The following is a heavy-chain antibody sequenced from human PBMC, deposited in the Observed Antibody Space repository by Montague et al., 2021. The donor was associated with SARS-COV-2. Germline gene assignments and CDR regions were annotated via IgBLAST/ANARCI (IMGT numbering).Heavy chain of an antibody. D-gene: IGHD4-17*01. J-gene: IGHJ5*02. CDR3: VSGGAVFGYYGWLDP. Sequence: TLSLTCSVPGGSISNGSYPWSWLRQPPGKGLVWIGYIFPGGSTYYNASLQSRVTISIDNSKNQLSLRLTSITAADTAVYFCVSGGAVFGYYGWLDPWGQGILVTVS. V-gene: IGHV4-30-2*01. CDR2: IFPGGST. CDR1: GGSISNGSYP.